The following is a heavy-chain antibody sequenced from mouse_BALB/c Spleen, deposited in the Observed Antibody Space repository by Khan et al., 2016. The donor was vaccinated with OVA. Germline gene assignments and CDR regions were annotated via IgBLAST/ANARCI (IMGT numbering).Heavy chain of an antibody. Sequence: EVQLVESGPGLVKPSQSLSLTCTVTGYSITSGYAWNWIRQFPGHKLEWMGYISYSGGTSYNPSLKSRISITRDTSKNQFFLQLHSVTTEDTATYYCARGNYYGYYFDYWGQGTTLTVSS. V-gene: IGHV3-2*02. J-gene: IGHJ2*01. CDR1: GYSITSGYA. CDR3: ARGNYYGYYFDY. CDR2: ISYSGGT. D-gene: IGHD1-1*01.